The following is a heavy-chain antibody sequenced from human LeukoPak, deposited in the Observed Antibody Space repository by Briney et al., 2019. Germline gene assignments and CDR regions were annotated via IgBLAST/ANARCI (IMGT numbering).Heavy chain of an antibody. CDR2: ISAYNGNT. V-gene: IGHV1-18*01. CDR1: GYTFTSYG. CDR3: ARGGAGALCSSTSCPATDY. D-gene: IGHD2-2*01. J-gene: IGHJ4*02. Sequence: ASVKVSCKASGYTFTSYGISWVRQAPGQGLEWMGWISAYNGNTNYAQKLQGRVTMTTDTSTSTAYMELRSLRSDDTAVYYCARGGAGALCSSTSCPATDYWGQGTLVTVSS.